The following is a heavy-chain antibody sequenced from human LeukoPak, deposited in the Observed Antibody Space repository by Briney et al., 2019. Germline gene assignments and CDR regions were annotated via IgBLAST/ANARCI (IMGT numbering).Heavy chain of an antibody. V-gene: IGHV3-30*01. CDR2: TSYDGSNK. CDR1: GFTFSSYA. D-gene: IGHD2-2*01. J-gene: IGHJ4*02. Sequence: GGSLRLSCAASGFTFSSYAMHWVRQAPGKGLEWVAVTSYDGSNKYYADSVKGRFTISRDNSKNTLYLQMNSLRAEDTAVYYCARDPHSSTAPYYFDYWGQGTLVTVSS. CDR3: ARDPHSSTAPYYFDY.